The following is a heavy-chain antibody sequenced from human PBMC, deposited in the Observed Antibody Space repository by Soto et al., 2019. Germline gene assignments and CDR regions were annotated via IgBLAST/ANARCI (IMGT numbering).Heavy chain of an antibody. CDR3: ALYSSGLI. V-gene: IGHV3-23*01. Sequence: PGGSLRLSCAPSGFSFSNYAMNWVRQAPGKGLEWVSGISGGGGGTYYADSVKGRFIISRDNAKNTLYLQMNSLRAEDSAVYYCALYSSGLIWGQGTLVTVSS. D-gene: IGHD6-19*01. J-gene: IGHJ4*02. CDR1: GFSFSNYA. CDR2: ISGGGGGT.